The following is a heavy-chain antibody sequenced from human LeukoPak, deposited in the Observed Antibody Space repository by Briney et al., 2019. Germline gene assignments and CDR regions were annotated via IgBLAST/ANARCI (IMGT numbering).Heavy chain of an antibody. CDR2: IKQDGSEK. D-gene: IGHD3-22*01. J-gene: IGHJ4*02. CDR3: ARGYYYDSSGYYYGY. V-gene: IGHV3-7*01. Sequence: PGGSLRLSCVASGFTLSSYSMSWVRQAPGKGLEWVAKIKQDGSEKYYVDSVKGRFTISRDNAKNSLYLQMNSLRAEDTALYYCARGYYYDSSGYYYGYWGQGTLVTVSS. CDR1: GFTLSSYS.